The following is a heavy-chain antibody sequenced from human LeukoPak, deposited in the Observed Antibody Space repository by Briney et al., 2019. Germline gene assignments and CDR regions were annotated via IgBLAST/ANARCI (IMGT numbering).Heavy chain of an antibody. V-gene: IGHV1-18*01. Sequence: GASVKVSCKASGYTFTSYGISWVRQAPGQGLEWMGWISAYNSNTNYAQKLQGRVTMTTDTSTSTAYMELRSLRSDDTAVYYCARVRWGYYYYGMDVWGQGTTVTVSS. CDR2: ISAYNSNT. CDR3: ARVRWGYYYYGMDV. D-gene: IGHD4-23*01. CDR1: GYTFTSYG. J-gene: IGHJ6*02.